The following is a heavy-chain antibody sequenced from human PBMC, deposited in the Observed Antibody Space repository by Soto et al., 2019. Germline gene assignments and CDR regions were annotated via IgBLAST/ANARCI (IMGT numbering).Heavy chain of an antibody. Sequence: RLSCAPSGFTCSNYAMTWVRQAPGKGLEWVSAIGDSGRSTYYADSVKGRFTISRDNSKNTLYLQINSLRAEDTALYYCAKGAMNIWFDPWGQGTLATVSS. CDR1: GFTCSNYA. CDR2: IGDSGRST. CDR3: AKGAMNIWFDP. J-gene: IGHJ5*02. V-gene: IGHV3-23*01. D-gene: IGHD1-26*01.